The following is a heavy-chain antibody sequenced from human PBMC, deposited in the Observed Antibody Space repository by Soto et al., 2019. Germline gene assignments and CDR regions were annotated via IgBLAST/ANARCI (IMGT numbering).Heavy chain of an antibody. CDR1: EFTFSSYA. V-gene: IGHV3-23*01. CDR3: AKERWAAAGTPTLDY. CDR2: ISGGTSST. J-gene: IGHJ4*02. D-gene: IGHD6-13*01. Sequence: EVQLLESGGGLVQPGGSLSFSGPASEFTFSSYAWSWVRQPPGKGLEWVSAISGGTSSTYYPDSVKGRFTISRDNSKNTLYLQMNSLRAEDTAVYYCAKERWAAAGTPTLDYWGQGTLVTVSS.